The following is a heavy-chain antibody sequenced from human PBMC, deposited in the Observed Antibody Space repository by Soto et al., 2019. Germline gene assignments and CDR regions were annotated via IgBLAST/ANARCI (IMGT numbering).Heavy chain of an antibody. CDR2: MSYDGNQK. Sequence: GSLRLSCAASGFTFSRYAIHWVRQAPGKGLEWVTVMSYDGNQKHYADSVKGRFTVSRDDSENTVFLQMTSLRPEDTATYYCAKDRYFDSYYLDSWGQGTLVTVSS. D-gene: IGHD3-9*01. CDR3: AKDRYFDSYYLDS. V-gene: IGHV3-30-3*01. CDR1: GFTFSRYA. J-gene: IGHJ4*02.